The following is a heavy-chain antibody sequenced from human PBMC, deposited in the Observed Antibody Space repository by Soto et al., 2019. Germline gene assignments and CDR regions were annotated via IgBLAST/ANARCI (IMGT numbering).Heavy chain of an antibody. CDR3: ARVVVPTTATPSNWFDP. CDR2: INPSGGST. V-gene: IGHV1-46*01. Sequence: ASVKVSCKASGYTFTTYYLHWVRQAPGQGLEWMGIINPSGGSTNYAQRFQGRVTMTSDTSTSAVYMELSSLRADDTAVYYCARVVVPTTATPSNWFDPWGQGTLVTVSS. CDR1: GYTFTTYY. D-gene: IGHD1-1*01. J-gene: IGHJ5*02.